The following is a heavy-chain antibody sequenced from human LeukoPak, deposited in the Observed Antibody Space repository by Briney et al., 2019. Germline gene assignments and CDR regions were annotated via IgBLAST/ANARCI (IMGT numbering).Heavy chain of an antibody. V-gene: IGHV1-2*02. D-gene: IGHD4/OR15-4a*01. Sequence: ASVKVSCKASGYTFIDYYIHWVRQAPGQGLECMGWMNPKTGDTRYEEKFQGRVAMTWEASITTAYMELSWLTSDDTAVYYCTIDYGFDYWGQGSLVPVSS. CDR3: TIDYGFDY. J-gene: IGHJ4*02. CDR2: MNPKTGDT. CDR1: GYTFIDYY.